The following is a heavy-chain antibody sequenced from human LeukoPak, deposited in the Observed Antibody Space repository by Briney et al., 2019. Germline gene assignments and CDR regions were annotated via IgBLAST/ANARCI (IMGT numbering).Heavy chain of an antibody. J-gene: IGHJ6*02. Sequence: PGGSLRLSCAASGFTFSSYGMHWVRQAPGKGLEWVAVISYDGSNKYYADSVKGRFTISRDNSKNTLYLQMNSLRAEDTAVYYCASIVATIDDYYYGMDVWGQGTTVTVSS. V-gene: IGHV3-30*03. CDR2: ISYDGSNK. CDR1: GFTFSSYG. D-gene: IGHD5-12*01. CDR3: ASIVATIDDYYYGMDV.